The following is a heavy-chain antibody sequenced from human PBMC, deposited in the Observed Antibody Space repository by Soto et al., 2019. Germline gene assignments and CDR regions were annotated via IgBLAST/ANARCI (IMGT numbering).Heavy chain of an antibody. D-gene: IGHD2-8*02. CDR1: GFTFSSYA. Sequence: GGSLRLSCAASGFTFSSYAMSWVRQAPGKGLEWVSAISGSGGSTYYADSVKGRFTISRDNSKNTLYLQMNSLRAEDTAVYYCAKEGYPEIHHKLVYFDYWGQGTLVTVSS. CDR3: AKEGYPEIHHKLVYFDY. J-gene: IGHJ4*02. V-gene: IGHV3-23*01. CDR2: ISGSGGST.